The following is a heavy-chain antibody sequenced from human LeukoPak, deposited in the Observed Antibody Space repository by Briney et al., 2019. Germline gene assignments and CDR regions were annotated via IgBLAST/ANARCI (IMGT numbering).Heavy chain of an antibody. CDR3: ARDGSSPGDY. V-gene: IGHV3-74*01. CDR1: GFTFSSYW. D-gene: IGHD2-2*01. Sequence: GGSLRLSCAASGFTFSSYWMHWVRQAPGKGLVWVSGINGDGSGPSYADSVKGRFTISRDNAKNTLYLQMNSLRAEDTAVYYCARDGSSPGDYWGQGTLVTVSS. J-gene: IGHJ4*02. CDR2: INGDGSGP.